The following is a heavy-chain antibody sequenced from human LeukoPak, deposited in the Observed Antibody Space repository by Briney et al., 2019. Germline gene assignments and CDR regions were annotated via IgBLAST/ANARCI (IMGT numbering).Heavy chain of an antibody. CDR2: IYHSGST. J-gene: IGHJ6*03. D-gene: IGHD2-2*01. CDR1: GGSISSSNW. Sequence: SETLSLTCAVSGGSISSSNWWSWVRQPPGKGLEWIGEIYHSGSTNYNPSLKSRVTISVDKSKNQFSLKLSSVTAADTAVYYCARDLGYCSSTSCSRYYYYYMDVWGKGTTVTVSS. V-gene: IGHV4-4*02. CDR3: ARDLGYCSSTSCSRYYYYYMDV.